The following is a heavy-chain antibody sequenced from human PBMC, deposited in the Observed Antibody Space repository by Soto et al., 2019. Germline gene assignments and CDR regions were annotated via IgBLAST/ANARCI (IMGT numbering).Heavy chain of an antibody. CDR3: ARDPKVDIVATTSMDV. V-gene: IGHV1-69*06. D-gene: IGHD5-12*01. CDR2: IIPIFGTA. J-gene: IGHJ6*02. Sequence: QVQLVQSGAEVKKPGSSVKVSGKAPGGTFSSYAISGVRQAPGQGLEWMGGIIPIFGTANYAQKLQGRVTMTTDTYTSTAYMELRSLRSDDAAVYYCARDPKVDIVATTSMDVWGQGTTVTVSS. CDR1: GGTFSSYA.